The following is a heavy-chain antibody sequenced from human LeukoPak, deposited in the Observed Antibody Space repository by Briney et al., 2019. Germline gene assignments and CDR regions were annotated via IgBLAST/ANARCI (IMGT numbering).Heavy chain of an antibody. D-gene: IGHD2-2*01. CDR1: GFTFSSYG. V-gene: IGHV3-33*01. Sequence: GGSLRLSCAVSGFTFSSYGMHWVRQAPGKGLEWVAVIWYDGSNKNYADSVKGRFTISRDNSKNTLYLQMNSLRAEDTAVYYCARDPDCSSTSCYDHWFDPWGQGTLVTVSS. CDR3: ARDPDCSSTSCYDHWFDP. J-gene: IGHJ5*02. CDR2: IWYDGSNK.